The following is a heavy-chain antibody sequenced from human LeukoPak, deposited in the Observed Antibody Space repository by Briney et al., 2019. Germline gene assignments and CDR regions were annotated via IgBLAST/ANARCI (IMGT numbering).Heavy chain of an antibody. CDR2: IYYSGST. J-gene: IGHJ3*02. CDR1: GGSISSGGYY. D-gene: IGHD3-16*01. CDR3: ARDFSPRTNLVAFDI. Sequence: SQTLSLTCTVSGGSISSGGYYWSWIRQHPGTGLEWIGYIYYSGSTYYNPSLKSRVTISVDTSKNQFSLKLSSVTAADTAVYYCARDFSPRTNLVAFDIWGQGTMVTVSS. V-gene: IGHV4-31*03.